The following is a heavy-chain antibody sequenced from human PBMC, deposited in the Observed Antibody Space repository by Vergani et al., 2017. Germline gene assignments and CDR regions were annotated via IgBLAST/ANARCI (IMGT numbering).Heavy chain of an antibody. J-gene: IGHJ4*02. D-gene: IGHD2-8*02. V-gene: IGHV3-15*01. Sequence: EVQVVESGGGLIKPGGSLRLPCVVSGITFKNAWINWVRQAPGKGLEWIGRIRSKNDGGTADYAAPLKGRFPILRDDSKDSTFLLVNNLKTEDTAVYFCCTDYHDYWGQGTLVTVSS. CDR2: IRSKNDGGTA. CDR1: GITFKNAW. CDR3: CTDYHDY.